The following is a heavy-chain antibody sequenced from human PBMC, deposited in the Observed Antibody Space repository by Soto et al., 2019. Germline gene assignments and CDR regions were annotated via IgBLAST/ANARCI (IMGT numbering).Heavy chain of an antibody. D-gene: IGHD3-22*01. J-gene: IGHJ4*02. Sequence: QITLKESGPTLVKPTQTLTLTCTFSGFSLSTSGVGVGWIRQPPGKALEWLALIYWDDDKRYSPSLKNRLTITKDTSKNQVVLTMTNMDPVDTATYYCAHRQDYDSSGYYYPVTFDYWGQGTLVTVSS. CDR3: AHRQDYDSSGYYYPVTFDY. V-gene: IGHV2-5*02. CDR2: IYWDDDK. CDR1: GFSLSTSGVG.